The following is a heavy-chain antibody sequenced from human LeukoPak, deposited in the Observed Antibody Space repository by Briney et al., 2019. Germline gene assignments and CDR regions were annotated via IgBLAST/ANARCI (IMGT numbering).Heavy chain of an antibody. J-gene: IGHJ4*02. CDR1: GYTFTSYD. CDR3: ATVTRDCSRASCSNY. D-gene: IGHD2-2*01. CDR2: VNPNSGHT. V-gene: IGHV1-8*01. Sequence: ASVKVSCKASGYTFTSYDINWVRQATGQGLEWMGWVNPNSGHTGYAQKFQGRITMTRNTPISTAYMELSSLGSEDTAVYYCATVTRDCSRASCSNYWGQGTLVTVSS.